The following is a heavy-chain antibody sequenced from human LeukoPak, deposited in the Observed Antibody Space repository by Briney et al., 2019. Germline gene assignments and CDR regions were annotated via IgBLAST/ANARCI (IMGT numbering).Heavy chain of an antibody. Sequence: GGSLRLSCAASGFTFSRYAMSWVRLAPGKGLEWVSSISGTGESTYYSDSVKGRFSISRDNSKNTLYLQMYRLRVDDTAVFYCAKDVALLTPEFDYRGQGTLVTVSS. D-gene: IGHD3-9*01. CDR3: AKDVALLTPEFDY. J-gene: IGHJ4*02. CDR1: GFTFSRYA. CDR2: ISGTGEST. V-gene: IGHV3-23*01.